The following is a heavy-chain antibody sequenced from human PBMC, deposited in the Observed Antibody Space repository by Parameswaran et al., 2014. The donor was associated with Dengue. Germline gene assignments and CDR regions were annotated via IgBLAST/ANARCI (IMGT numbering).Heavy chain of an antibody. V-gene: IGHV3-7*03. CDR3: ARDGTELLWFGEFYRPLDY. J-gene: IGHJ4*02. Sequence: RWIRQPPGKGLEWVANIKQDGSEKYYVDSVKGRFTISRDNAKNSLYLQMNSLRAEDTAVYYCARDGTELLWFGEFYRPLDYWGQGTLVTVSS. D-gene: IGHD3-10*01. CDR2: IKQDGSEK.